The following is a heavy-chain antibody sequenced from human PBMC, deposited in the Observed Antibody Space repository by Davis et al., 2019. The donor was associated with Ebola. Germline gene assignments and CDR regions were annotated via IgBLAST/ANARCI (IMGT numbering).Heavy chain of an antibody. CDR2: TYYSSKWFN. CDR3: AGLPWNSKSFDY. CDR1: GDSVSGNSGA. Sequence: HSQTLSLTCAISGDSVSGNSGAWNWIRQSPSRGLEWLGRTYYSSKWFNDYAVSVNGRITINPDTSKNQFSLHLNSVTPEDTAVYYCAGLPWNSKSFDYWGQGTLVTVSS. V-gene: IGHV6-1*01. D-gene: IGHD1-7*01. J-gene: IGHJ4*02.